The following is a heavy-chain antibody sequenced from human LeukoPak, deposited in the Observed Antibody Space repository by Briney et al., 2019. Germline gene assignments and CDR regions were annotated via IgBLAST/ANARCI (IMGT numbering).Heavy chain of an antibody. CDR2: IYYSGST. D-gene: IGHD5-18*01. J-gene: IGHJ6*03. Sequence: SETLSLTCTVPGGSISSYYWSWVRQPPGKGLEWIGYIYYSGSTNYNPSLKSRVTISVDTSKNQFSLKLSSVTAADTAVYYCARGGYSYGFFTGYYMDVWGKGTTVTIS. CDR1: GGSISSYY. V-gene: IGHV4-59*01. CDR3: ARGGYSYGFFTGYYMDV.